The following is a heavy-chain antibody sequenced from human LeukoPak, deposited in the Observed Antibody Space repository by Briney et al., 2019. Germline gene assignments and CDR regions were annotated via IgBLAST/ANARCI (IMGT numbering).Heavy chain of an antibody. V-gene: IGHV1-18*04. CDR1: GYTFTGYY. CDR2: ISAYNGNT. Sequence: VASVKVSYKASGYTFTGYYMHWVRQAPGQGLEWMGWISAYNGNTNYAQKLQGRVTMTTDTTTSTAYMELRSLRSYDTAVYYCARAIGDYPRYYYYYMDVWGKGTTVTVSS. J-gene: IGHJ6*03. CDR3: ARAIGDYPRYYYYYMDV. D-gene: IGHD4-17*01.